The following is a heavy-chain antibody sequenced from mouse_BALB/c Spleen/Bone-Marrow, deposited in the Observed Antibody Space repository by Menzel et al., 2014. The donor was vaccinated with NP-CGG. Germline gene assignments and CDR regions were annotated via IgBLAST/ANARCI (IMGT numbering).Heavy chain of an antibody. J-gene: IGHJ4*01. V-gene: IGHV5-6-4*01. D-gene: IGHD1-1*01. CDR3: TRDPYYYGSSYAMDY. Sequence: EVQLVESGGGLVKPGGSLKLSCAASGSTFSSYTMSWVRRTPEKRLEWVETISSGGSYTYYPDSVKGRFTISRDNAKNTLYLQMSSLKSEDTAMYYCTRDPYYYGSSYAMDYWGQGTSVTVSS. CDR1: GSTFSSYT. CDR2: ISSGGSYT.